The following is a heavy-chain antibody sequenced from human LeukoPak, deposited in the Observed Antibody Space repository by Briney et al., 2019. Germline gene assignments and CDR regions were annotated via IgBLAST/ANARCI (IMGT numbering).Heavy chain of an antibody. CDR3: ARERTVAGGTHLYYFDY. CDR2: ISAYHGNT. CDR1: GYTFTSYY. V-gene: IGHV1-18*04. Sequence: ASVKVSCKASGYTFTSYYMHWVRQAPGQGLEWMGWISAYHGNTNYAQKLQGRVTMTTDTSTSTAYMELRSLRSDDTAVYYCARERTVAGGTHLYYFDYWGQGTLVTVSS. J-gene: IGHJ4*02. D-gene: IGHD6-19*01.